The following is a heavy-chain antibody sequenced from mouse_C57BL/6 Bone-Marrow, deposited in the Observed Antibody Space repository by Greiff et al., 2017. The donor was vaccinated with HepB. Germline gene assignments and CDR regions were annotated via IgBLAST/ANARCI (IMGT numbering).Heavy chain of an antibody. CDR2: IHPNSGST. CDR3: ASYYDYDYYAMDY. Sequence: QVQLQQPGAELVKPGASVKLSCKASGYTFTSYWMHWVKQRPGQGLEWIGMIHPNSGSTNYNEKFKSKATLTVDTSSSTAYMQLSSLTSEDSAVYYCASYYDYDYYAMDYWGQGTSVTVSS. D-gene: IGHD2-4*01. CDR1: GYTFTSYW. V-gene: IGHV1-64*01. J-gene: IGHJ4*01.